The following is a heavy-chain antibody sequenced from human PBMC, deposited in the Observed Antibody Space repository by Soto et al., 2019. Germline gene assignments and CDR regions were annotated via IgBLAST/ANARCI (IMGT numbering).Heavy chain of an antibody. J-gene: IGHJ6*03. Sequence: GGSLRLSCAASGFTFSTYSMNWVRQAPGKGLEWVSSISSTGTYIYYADSVKGRFTISRDNAKNSLYLQMDSLRAEDTAVYYCASLAVTVNYYNWDVWGKGTTVTVPS. CDR1: GFTFSTYS. CDR3: ASLAVTVNYYNWDV. CDR2: ISSTGTYI. D-gene: IGHD2-21*02. V-gene: IGHV3-21*01.